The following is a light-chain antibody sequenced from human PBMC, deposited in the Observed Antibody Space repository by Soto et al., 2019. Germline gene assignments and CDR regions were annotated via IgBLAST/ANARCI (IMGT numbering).Light chain of an antibody. Sequence: DIQMTQSPSSLSASVGDRVTITCRAIQSISSYLNWYQQKPGKAPKLLIYAASSLQSGVPSRFSGSGSGTDFTLTISSLQPEDFATYYCRQSYSTPRGFTFGPGTKVDIK. CDR2: AAS. J-gene: IGKJ3*01. V-gene: IGKV1-39*01. CDR1: QSISSY. CDR3: RQSYSTPRGFT.